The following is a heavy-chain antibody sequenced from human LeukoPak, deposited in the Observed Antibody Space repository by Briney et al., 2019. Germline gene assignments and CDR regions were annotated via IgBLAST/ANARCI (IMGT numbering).Heavy chain of an antibody. Sequence: GGSLRLSCVASGFTLSSFAMNWVRQAPGKGLEWVSAISGSGGSTFYADSVKGRFTISRDNSKNTLYLQMNSLRAEDTAVYYCARVGSYSFDYWGQGTLVTVSS. J-gene: IGHJ4*02. CDR1: GFTLSSFA. CDR3: ARVGSYSFDY. CDR2: ISGSGGST. V-gene: IGHV3-23*01. D-gene: IGHD1-26*01.